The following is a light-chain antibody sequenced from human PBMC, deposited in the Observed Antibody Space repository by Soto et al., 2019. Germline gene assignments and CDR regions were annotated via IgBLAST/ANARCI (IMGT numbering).Light chain of an antibody. CDR2: TND. Sequence: QSVLTQPPSASGTPGQRVTISCSGSSSNIESNTVYWYQQLPGMAPRLLIHTNDRRPSGVPDRFSGSKSGTSASLAISGLQSEDEADYYCLAWDDSSRGVFGTGTKVTVL. CDR1: SSNIESNT. CDR3: LAWDDSSRGV. J-gene: IGLJ1*01. V-gene: IGLV1-44*01.